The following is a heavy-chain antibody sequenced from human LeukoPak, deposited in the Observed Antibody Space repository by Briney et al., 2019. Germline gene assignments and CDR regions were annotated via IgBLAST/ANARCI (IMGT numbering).Heavy chain of an antibody. J-gene: IGHJ4*02. CDR1: GFTFSRSA. V-gene: IGHV3-23*01. CDR2: ISGSGTRT. Sequence: PGGSLRLSCAASGFTFSRSAMSWVRQAPGKGLEWVSTISGSGTRTYYADSVKGRSTISRDNSKNTVYLQMSSLRAEDTAVYYCAKDRCSGGACYTYFDYWGQGTLVSVSS. D-gene: IGHD2-15*01. CDR3: AKDRCSGGACYTYFDY.